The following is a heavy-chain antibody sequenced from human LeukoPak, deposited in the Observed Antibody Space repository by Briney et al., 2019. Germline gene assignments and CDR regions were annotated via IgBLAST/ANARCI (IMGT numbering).Heavy chain of an antibody. CDR3: ARADGYYDILTGYYLVAEYFQH. Sequence: ASVTVSCKASGYTFTGYYMHWVRQAPGQGPEWMGWINPNSGGTNYAQKFQGRVTMTRDTSISTAYMELSRLRSDDTAVYYCARADGYYDILTGYYLVAEYFQHWGQGTLVTVSS. CDR2: INPNSGGT. CDR1: GYTFTGYY. J-gene: IGHJ1*01. V-gene: IGHV1-2*02. D-gene: IGHD3-9*01.